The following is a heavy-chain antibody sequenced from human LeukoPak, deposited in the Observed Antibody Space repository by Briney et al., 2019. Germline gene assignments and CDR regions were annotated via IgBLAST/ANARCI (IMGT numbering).Heavy chain of an antibody. CDR3: ATSYSSGWYFFDRAEYFQH. J-gene: IGHJ1*01. Sequence: GGSLRLSCAASGFTSSSYGMHWVRQAPGKGLEWVAFIRYVGSNKYYADSVKGRFTISRDNSKNTLYLQMNSLRAEDTAVYYCATSYSSGWYFFDRAEYFQHWGQGTLVTVSS. CDR2: IRYVGSNK. V-gene: IGHV3-30*02. CDR1: GFTSSSYG. D-gene: IGHD6-19*01.